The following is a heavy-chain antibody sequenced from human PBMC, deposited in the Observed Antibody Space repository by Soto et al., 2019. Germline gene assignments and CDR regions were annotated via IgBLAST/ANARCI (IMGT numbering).Heavy chain of an antibody. D-gene: IGHD3-22*01. CDR2: ISGSGGST. Sequence: EVQLLESGGGLVQPGGSLRLSCAASGFTFSSYAMSWVRQAPGKGLEWVSAISGSGGSTYYADSVKGRFTISRDNSKNTLYLQMNSLRAEDTAVYYCAKDLHLSAYYYDSSGYDAFDIWGQGTMVTVSS. J-gene: IGHJ3*02. V-gene: IGHV3-23*01. CDR1: GFTFSSYA. CDR3: AKDLHLSAYYYDSSGYDAFDI.